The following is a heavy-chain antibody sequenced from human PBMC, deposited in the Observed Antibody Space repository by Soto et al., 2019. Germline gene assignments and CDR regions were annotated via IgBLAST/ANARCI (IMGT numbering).Heavy chain of an antibody. D-gene: IGHD3-10*01. V-gene: IGHV3-21*01. CDR3: ARGLLTAGGAKIYYYYKDV. CDR2: ISSSSSYI. CDR1: GFTFSSYS. Sequence: GGSLRLSCAASGFTFSSYSMNWVRQAPGKWLEWVSSISSSSSYIYYADSVKGRFTISRDNAKNSLYLQMSRRRDEDRAVYFCARGLLTAGGAKIYYYYKDVWGKGT. J-gene: IGHJ6*03.